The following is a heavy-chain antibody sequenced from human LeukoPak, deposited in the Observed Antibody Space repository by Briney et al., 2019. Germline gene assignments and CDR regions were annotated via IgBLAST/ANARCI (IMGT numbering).Heavy chain of an antibody. V-gene: IGHV1-58*02. CDR2: IVVASGNT. CDR1: GFTFTNSA. Sequence: SVKVSCKASGFTFTNSAMQWVRQARGQRLEWVGWIVVASGNTKYAQKFQERVTITRDMSTSTAYMELSSLRAEDTAVYYCAREDTGTTGITGAFDIWGQGTMVTVSS. D-gene: IGHD1-1*01. CDR3: AREDTGTTGITGAFDI. J-gene: IGHJ3*02.